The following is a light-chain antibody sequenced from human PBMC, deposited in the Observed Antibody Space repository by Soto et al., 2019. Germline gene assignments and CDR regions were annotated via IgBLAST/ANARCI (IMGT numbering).Light chain of an antibody. CDR2: SND. V-gene: IGLV1-44*01. J-gene: IGLJ2*01. CDR1: SSNIGSYT. CDR3: AAWDDSLNGL. Sequence: QAVVTQPPSASGTPGQRVTISCSGSSSNIGSYTVNWYQQLPGAAPKLLIYSNDQRPSGVPDRFSGSKSGTSASLAISGLQSEDEADYYCAAWDDSLNGLFGGGTKLTVL.